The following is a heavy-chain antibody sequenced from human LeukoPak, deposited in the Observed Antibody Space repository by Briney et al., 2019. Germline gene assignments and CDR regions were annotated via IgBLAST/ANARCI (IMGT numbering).Heavy chain of an antibody. CDR1: GFTFSSYG. CDR3: AKDLGIEWLAHSFDY. V-gene: IGHV3-30*18. J-gene: IGHJ4*02. CDR2: ISYDGSNT. D-gene: IGHD6-19*01. Sequence: GRPLRLSCAASGFTFSSYGMHWVRQAPGKGLEWVAVISYDGSNTYYADSVKGRFTISRDNSKNTLYLQMNSLRAEDTAVYYCAKDLGIEWLAHSFDYWGQGTLVTVSS.